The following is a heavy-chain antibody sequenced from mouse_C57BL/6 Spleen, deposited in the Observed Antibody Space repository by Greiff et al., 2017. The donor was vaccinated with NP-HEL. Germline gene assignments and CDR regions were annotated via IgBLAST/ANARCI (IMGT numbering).Heavy chain of an antibody. CDR3: ARGDYGTLFDY. J-gene: IGHJ2*01. Sequence: VQLQQSGAELVRPGTSVKVSCKASGYAFTNYLIEWVKQRPGQGLEWIGVINPGSGGTNYNEKFKGKATLTADKSSSTAYMQLSSLTSEDSAVCFCARGDYGTLFDYWGQGTTLTVSA. CDR1: GYAFTNYL. V-gene: IGHV1-54*01. D-gene: IGHD1-1*01. CDR2: INPGSGGT.